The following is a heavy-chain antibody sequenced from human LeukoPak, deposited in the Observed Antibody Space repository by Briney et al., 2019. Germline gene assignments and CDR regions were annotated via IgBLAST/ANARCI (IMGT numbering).Heavy chain of an antibody. D-gene: IGHD3-10*01. J-gene: IGHJ4*02. V-gene: IGHV3-7*03. Sequence: PGGSLSISFAASGFPFSRYWMSWVRPAPGKGVGWGANIKQDGSEKYYRDSVKGRFTISRDKAKKKMELEKKSLRAEDTAVYYCAIVLEIQDYYDSGYYFDYWGQGTLVTVSS. CDR2: IKQDGSEK. CDR1: GFPFSRYW. CDR3: AIVLEIQDYYDSGYYFDY.